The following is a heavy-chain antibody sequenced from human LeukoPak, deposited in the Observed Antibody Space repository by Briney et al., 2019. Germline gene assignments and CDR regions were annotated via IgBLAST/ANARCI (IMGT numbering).Heavy chain of an antibody. Sequence: GGSLRLSCAASRFTFSNYAMNWVRQAPGKGLGWVSAISGSGGATYYADSVKGRFTISRDNSKNRLYLQMNSLRAEDTAVYYCAKSFGDYSSTWNTRNWFDPWGQGTLVTVSS. J-gene: IGHJ5*02. CDR1: RFTFSNYA. CDR3: AKSFGDYSSTWNTRNWFDP. D-gene: IGHD6-13*01. V-gene: IGHV3-23*01. CDR2: ISGSGGAT.